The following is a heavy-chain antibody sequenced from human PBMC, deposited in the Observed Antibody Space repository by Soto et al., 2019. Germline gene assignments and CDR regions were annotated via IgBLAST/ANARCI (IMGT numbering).Heavy chain of an antibody. CDR1: GFNFNSYT. J-gene: IGHJ6*02. CDR3: ARDCSGGSCYPGMDV. CDR2: ISSSGYI. V-gene: IGHV3-21*01. D-gene: IGHD2-15*01. Sequence: EVQLVESGGGLVKPGGSLRLCCAASGFNFNSYTINWVRQAPGKRLEWLSSISSSGYIFSTDSVRGRFTISRDNAKNSVYLQLNSLRAEDTAVYFCARDCSGGSCYPGMDVWGQGTTVTVSS.